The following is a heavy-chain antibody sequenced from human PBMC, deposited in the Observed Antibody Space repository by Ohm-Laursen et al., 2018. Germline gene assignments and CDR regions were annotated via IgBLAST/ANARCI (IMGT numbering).Heavy chain of an antibody. Sequence: SLRLSCAASGFTFSSYGMTWVRQAPGKGLEWVSAISGSDGNTYYADSVKGRFTISRDNSKNTLYLQMNSLRAEDTAVYYCAKDLVYGSGRLNWFDPWGQGTLVTVSS. D-gene: IGHD3-10*01. J-gene: IGHJ5*02. V-gene: IGHV3-23*01. CDR2: ISGSDGNT. CDR3: AKDLVYGSGRLNWFDP. CDR1: GFTFSSYG.